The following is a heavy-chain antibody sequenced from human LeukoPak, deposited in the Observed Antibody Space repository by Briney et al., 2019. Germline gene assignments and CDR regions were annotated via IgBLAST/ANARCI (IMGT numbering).Heavy chain of an antibody. Sequence: PGGSLRLSCAASGFTFSSYAMSWVRQAPGKGLEWVSGISASGASTYYADSVKGRFTISRDNSKNTLSLLMSSLTAEDTALYYCAKFRAYVSSGYFYFDYWGQGTLVTVSS. V-gene: IGHV3-23*01. J-gene: IGHJ4*02. D-gene: IGHD3-22*01. CDR3: AKFRAYVSSGYFYFDY. CDR2: ISASGAST. CDR1: GFTFSSYA.